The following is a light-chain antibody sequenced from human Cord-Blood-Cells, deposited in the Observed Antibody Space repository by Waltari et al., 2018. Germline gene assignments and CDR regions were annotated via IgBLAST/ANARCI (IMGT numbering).Light chain of an antibody. CDR2: WAS. V-gene: IGKV4-1*01. Sequence: DIVMTQSPDSLAVSLGERATINCKSSQSVLYSSNNKNNLAWYQQKPGQPPRLLIYWASTRESGVPDRCSGSGSGTDFTLTIGSLQAEDVAVYYCQQYYSTPCTFGPGTKVDIK. CDR3: QQYYSTPCT. J-gene: IGKJ3*01. CDR1: QSVLYSSNNKNN.